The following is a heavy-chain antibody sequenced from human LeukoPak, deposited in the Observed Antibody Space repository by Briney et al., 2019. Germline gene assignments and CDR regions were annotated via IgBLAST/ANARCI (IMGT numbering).Heavy chain of an antibody. Sequence: GGSLRLSCAASGVTLSTYAMSWARQAPGKGLEWVSGISSSGSGDNTYYADSVKGRFTISRDNSKNTLYLQMNSLRAEDTAVYYCAREDFWSGYYYYYYGMDVWGQGTTVTVSS. CDR1: GVTLSTYA. J-gene: IGHJ6*02. CDR2: ISSSGSGDNT. D-gene: IGHD3-3*01. V-gene: IGHV3-23*01. CDR3: AREDFWSGYYYYYYGMDV.